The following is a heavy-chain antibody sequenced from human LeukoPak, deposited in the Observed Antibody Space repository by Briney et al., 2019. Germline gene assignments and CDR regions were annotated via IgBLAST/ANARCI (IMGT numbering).Heavy chain of an antibody. CDR2: ISGSGGRT. Sequence: GGSLRLSCAASGFTFSSYGMSWVRQAPGKGLEWVSAISGSGGRTYYADSVKGRFTISRDNSKNTLYLQMNSLRAEDTAVYYCAKDHLYSSVHFDYWGQGTLVTVSS. V-gene: IGHV3-23*01. J-gene: IGHJ4*02. CDR3: AKDHLYSSVHFDY. CDR1: GFTFSSYG. D-gene: IGHD6-19*01.